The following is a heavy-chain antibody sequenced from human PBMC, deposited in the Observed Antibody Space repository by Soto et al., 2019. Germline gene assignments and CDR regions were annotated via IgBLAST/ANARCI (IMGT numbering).Heavy chain of an antibody. CDR2: ISGSGGST. J-gene: IGHJ6*02. Sequence: PGGSLRLSCDASGFTFSIFGMHWVRQAPGKGLEWVSAISGSGGSTYYADSVKGRFTISRDNSKNTLYLQMNSLRAEDTAVYYCAKDLAYSSGWYGSYGMDVWGQGTTVTVSS. CDR3: AKDLAYSSGWYGSYGMDV. D-gene: IGHD6-19*01. V-gene: IGHV3-23*01. CDR1: GFTFSIFG.